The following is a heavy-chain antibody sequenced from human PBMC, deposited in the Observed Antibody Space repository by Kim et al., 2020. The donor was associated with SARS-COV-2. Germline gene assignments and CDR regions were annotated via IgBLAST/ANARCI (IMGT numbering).Heavy chain of an antibody. CDR2: IYPGDSDT. CDR3: ARGRYYGSGSYSADAFDI. V-gene: IGHV5-51*01. CDR1: GYSFTSYW. J-gene: IGHJ3*02. D-gene: IGHD3-10*01. Sequence: GESLKISCKGSGYSFTSYWIGWVRQMPGKGLEWMGIIYPGDSDTRYSPSFQGQVTISADKSISTAYLQWSSLKASDTAMYYCARGRYYGSGSYSADAFDIWGQGTMVTVSS.